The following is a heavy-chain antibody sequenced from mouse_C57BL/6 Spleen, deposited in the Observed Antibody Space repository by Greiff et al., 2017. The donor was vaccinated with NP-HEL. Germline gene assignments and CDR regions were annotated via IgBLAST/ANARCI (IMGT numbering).Heavy chain of an antibody. J-gene: IGHJ1*03. Sequence: EVHLVESGGGLVKPGGSLKLSCAASGFTFSSYAMSWVRQTPEKRLEWVATISDGGSYTYYPDNVKGRFTISRDNAKNNLYLQMSHLKSEDTAMYYCSRDYYGSSSAYYYWYFEVWGTGTTVTVSS. CDR1: GFTFSSYA. CDR2: ISDGGSYT. V-gene: IGHV5-4*01. CDR3: SRDYYGSSSAYYYWYFEV. D-gene: IGHD1-1*01.